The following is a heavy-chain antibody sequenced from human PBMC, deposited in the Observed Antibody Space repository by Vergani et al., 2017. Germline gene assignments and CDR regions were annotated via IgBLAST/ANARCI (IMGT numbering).Heavy chain of an antibody. D-gene: IGHD3-22*01. Sequence: EVQLLESGGGLVQPGGSLRLSCAASGFTFSSYAMSWVRQAPGKGLEWVSAISGSGGSTYYADSVKGRFTIPRDNSKNTLYLQMNSLRAEDTAVYYCAKDEYYDSSGYWGYWGQGTLVTVSS. J-gene: IGHJ4*02. CDR3: AKDEYYDSSGYWGY. V-gene: IGHV3-23*01. CDR1: GFTFSSYA. CDR2: ISGSGGST.